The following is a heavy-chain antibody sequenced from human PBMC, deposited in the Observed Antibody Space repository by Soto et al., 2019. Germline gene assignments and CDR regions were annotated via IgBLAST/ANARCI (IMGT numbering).Heavy chain of an antibody. Sequence: SETLSLTCTVSGGSITSGGFYWSWIRQHPGDGLEWIGYVRYGGSTYYNPSLKSRLTISLDTSKNQFSLSLSSVTAADTAVYYCASHQDCGSGTCYRDNHALDIWGQGTMVTLSS. CDR2: VRYGGST. D-gene: IGHD2-15*01. CDR1: GGSITSGGFY. J-gene: IGHJ3*02. V-gene: IGHV4-31*03. CDR3: ASHQDCGSGTCYRDNHALDI.